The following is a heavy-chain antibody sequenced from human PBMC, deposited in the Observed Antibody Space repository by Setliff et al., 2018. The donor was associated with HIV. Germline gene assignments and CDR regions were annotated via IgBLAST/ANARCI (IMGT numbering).Heavy chain of an antibody. Sequence: SETLSLTCSVSDGSVSGYSWSWIRQPAGKGLEWIGGIYTSGTTNYDPSLKSRVTMSVDTSKNQFSLKLGSVTAADTAVYYCASLYYYDSSGYTPYMDVWGKGTTVTVSS. CDR2: IYTSGTT. J-gene: IGHJ6*03. CDR1: DGSVSGYS. V-gene: IGHV4-4*07. CDR3: ASLYYYDSSGYTPYMDV. D-gene: IGHD3-22*01.